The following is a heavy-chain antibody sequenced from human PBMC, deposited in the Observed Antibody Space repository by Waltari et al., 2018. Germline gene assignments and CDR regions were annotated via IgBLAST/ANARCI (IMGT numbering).Heavy chain of an antibody. CDR3: ATTGALSGWYPFDY. Sequence: EVQLVESGGGLIQPGGSLRLSCAASGFTVSSNYMSWVRQAPGKGLEWGSVIYSGGSTYYADSVKGRFTISRDNSKNTLYLQMNSLRAEDTAVYYCATTGALSGWYPFDYWGQGTLVTVSS. J-gene: IGHJ4*02. D-gene: IGHD6-19*01. V-gene: IGHV3-53*01. CDR2: IYSGGST. CDR1: GFTVSSNY.